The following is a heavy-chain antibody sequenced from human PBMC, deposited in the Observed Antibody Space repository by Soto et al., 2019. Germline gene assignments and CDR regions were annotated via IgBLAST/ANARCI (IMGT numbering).Heavy chain of an antibody. D-gene: IGHD2-2*01. CDR1: GYPFPSFE. Sequence: ASVKVSCKTSGYPFPSFEVHWIRQAPGQRPEWMGGISNAGSSNTKYSQKLQDRLTITGDKRATTVYMALSSLTSEDTATYYCARESNHYQDFFQNWGQGTQVTVSS. J-gene: IGHJ4*02. V-gene: IGHV1-3*01. CDR3: ARESNHYQDFFQN. CDR2: ISNAGSSNT.